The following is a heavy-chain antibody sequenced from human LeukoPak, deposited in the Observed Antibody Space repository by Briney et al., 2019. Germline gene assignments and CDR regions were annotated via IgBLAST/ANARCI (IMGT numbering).Heavy chain of an antibody. V-gene: IGHV3-7*01. CDR1: GFKFSSFL. D-gene: IGHD3-10*01. Sequence: GGSLRLSCEASGFKFSSFLMSWVRQTPGKGLEWVANIKQDGSEKHYLDSVEGRFSISRDNAAKSISLEMNSLRVEDTAVCYWVRDLTLVRQSNFDYWGQGTLVTVSS. CDR2: IKQDGSEK. J-gene: IGHJ4*02. CDR3: VRDLTLVRQSNFDY.